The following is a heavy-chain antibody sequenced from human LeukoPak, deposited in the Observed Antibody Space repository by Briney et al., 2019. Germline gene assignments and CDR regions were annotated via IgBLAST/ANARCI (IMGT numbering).Heavy chain of an antibody. J-gene: IGHJ4*02. D-gene: IGHD2-8*02. Sequence: GGSLRLSCAASGFTFTTYWMSWIRQAPGKGLEWVANINQDGTDKYYVDSVKGRFTFSRDNAQNSLYLQMSSLRVKDTAVYYCVTYSTGLYKGLEFWGQGTQVTVSS. CDR3: VTYSTGLYKGLEF. V-gene: IGHV3-7*03. CDR2: INQDGTDK. CDR1: GFTFTTYW.